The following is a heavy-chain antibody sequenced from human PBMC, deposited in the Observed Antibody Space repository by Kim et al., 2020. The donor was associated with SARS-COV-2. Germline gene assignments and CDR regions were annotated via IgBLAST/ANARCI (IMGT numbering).Heavy chain of an antibody. CDR3: AAAHNYYDILTGYYTGYFDY. CDR2: ISSSSSYI. Sequence: GGSLRLSCAASGFTFSSYSMNWVRQAPGKGLEWVSSISSSSSYIYYADSVKGRFTISRDNAKNSLYLQMNSLRAEDTAVYYCAAAHNYYDILTGYYTGYFDYWGQGTLVTVSS. D-gene: IGHD3-9*01. J-gene: IGHJ4*02. V-gene: IGHV3-21*01. CDR1: GFTFSSYS.